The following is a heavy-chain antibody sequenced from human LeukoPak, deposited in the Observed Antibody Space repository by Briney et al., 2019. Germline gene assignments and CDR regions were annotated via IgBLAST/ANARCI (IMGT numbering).Heavy chain of an antibody. CDR1: GFTFSSYA. CDR3: AKDRLAAAMNPATELDY. J-gene: IGHJ4*02. CDR2: ISGSGGST. D-gene: IGHD6-13*01. V-gene: IGHV3-23*01. Sequence: GGSLRLSCAASGFTFSSYAMSWVRQAPGKGLEWVSAISGSGGSTYYADSVKGRFTISRDNSKNTLYLQMNSLRAEDTAVYYCAKDRLAAAMNPATELDYWGQGTLVTVSS.